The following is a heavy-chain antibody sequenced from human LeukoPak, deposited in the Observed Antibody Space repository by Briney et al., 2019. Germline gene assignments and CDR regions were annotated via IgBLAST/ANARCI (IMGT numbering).Heavy chain of an antibody. D-gene: IGHD3-22*01. CDR2: ISGSGGST. J-gene: IGHJ4*02. CDR1: GFTFSSYG. V-gene: IGHV3-23*01. CDR3: ARNPYYYDSSGYPDY. Sequence: GGTLRLSCAASGFTFSSYGMSWVRQAPGKGLEWVSAISGSGGSTYYADSVKGRFTISRDNSKNTLYLQMNSLRAEDTAVYYCARNPYYYDSSGYPDYWGQGTLVTVSS.